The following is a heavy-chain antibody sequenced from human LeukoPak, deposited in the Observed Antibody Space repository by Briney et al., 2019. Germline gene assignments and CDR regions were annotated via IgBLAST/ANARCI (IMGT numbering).Heavy chain of an antibody. J-gene: IGHJ4*02. CDR3: ASSYDFWSGYPLDY. D-gene: IGHD3-3*01. CDR1: GGSISSYY. Sequence: PSETLSLTCTVSGGSISSYYWSWIRQPPGKGLEWIGYIYYSGSTNYNPSLKSRVTISVDMSKNQFSLKLSSVTAADTAVYYCASSYDFWSGYPLDYWGQGTLVTVSS. CDR2: IYYSGST. V-gene: IGHV4-59*01.